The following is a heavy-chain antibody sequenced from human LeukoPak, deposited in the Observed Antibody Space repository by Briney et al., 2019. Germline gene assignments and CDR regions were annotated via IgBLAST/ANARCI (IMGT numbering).Heavy chain of an antibody. CDR2: ISSSSSFI. V-gene: IGHV3-21*01. CDR3: ARDPVVGARRFDY. CDR1: GFTFSSYS. D-gene: IGHD1-26*01. J-gene: IGHJ4*02. Sequence: GGSLRLSCAASGFTFSSYSMNWVRQAPGKGLEWVSSISSSSSFIYYADSVKGRFTISRDNAKNSLYLQMNSLRAEDTAVYYCARDPVVGARRFDYWGQGTLVTVSS.